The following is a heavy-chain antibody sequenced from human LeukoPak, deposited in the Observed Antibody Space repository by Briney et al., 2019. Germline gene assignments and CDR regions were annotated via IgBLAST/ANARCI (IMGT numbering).Heavy chain of an antibody. CDR2: IYYSGST. D-gene: IGHD3-3*01. Sequence: PSETLSLTCTVSGGSISSGDYYWSWIRQPPGKGLEWIGYIYYSGSTYYNPSLKSRVTISVDTSKNQFSLKLSSVTAADTAVYYCARGAYDFWSSFEYWGQGTLVTVSS. J-gene: IGHJ4*02. V-gene: IGHV4-30-4*08. CDR3: ARGAYDFWSSFEY. CDR1: GGSISSGDYY.